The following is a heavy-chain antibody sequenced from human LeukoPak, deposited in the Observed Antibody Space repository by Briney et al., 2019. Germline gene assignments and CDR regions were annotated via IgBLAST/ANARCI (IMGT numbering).Heavy chain of an antibody. CDR3: VRWGSGKVMDV. CDR1: GFTFSGHG. D-gene: IGHD7-27*01. Sequence: GGSLRLSCAASGFTFSGHGMHWVRQAPGKGLEWVAVIWYDGSNKYYADSVKGRFTISRDNSKNMLYVEMNSLRAEDTAVYYCVRWGSGKVMDVWGKGTTVTVSP. J-gene: IGHJ6*04. V-gene: IGHV3-33*01. CDR2: IWYDGSNK.